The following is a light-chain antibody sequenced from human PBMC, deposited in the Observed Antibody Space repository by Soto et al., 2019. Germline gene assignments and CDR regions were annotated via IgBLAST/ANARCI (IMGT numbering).Light chain of an antibody. V-gene: IGKV1-5*03. CDR3: QHYNSYSEA. J-gene: IGKJ1*01. CDR2: KAS. CDR1: QSISSW. Sequence: DIQVTQSPSTRSSSILDIVTITCRASQSISSWLAWYQQKPGKAPKLLIYKASTLKSGVASRFSGSGSGTEFTLTISSLQPDDFATYYCQHYNSYSEAFGQGTKVDIK.